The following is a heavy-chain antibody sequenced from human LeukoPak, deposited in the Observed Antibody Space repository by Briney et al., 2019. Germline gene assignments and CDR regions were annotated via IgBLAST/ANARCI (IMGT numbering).Heavy chain of an antibody. D-gene: IGHD4-23*01. V-gene: IGHV3-21*01. CDR1: GFTFSSYG. Sequence: GGSLRLSCAASGFTFSSYGMHWVRQAPGKGPEWVSSISSSSSKMLYADSVKGRFTISRDNAKNFLYLQMNSLRDEDTAVYYCARDSFTTTVGDTFDIWGQGTMVTISS. CDR3: ARDSFTTTVGDTFDI. CDR2: ISSSSSKM. J-gene: IGHJ3*02.